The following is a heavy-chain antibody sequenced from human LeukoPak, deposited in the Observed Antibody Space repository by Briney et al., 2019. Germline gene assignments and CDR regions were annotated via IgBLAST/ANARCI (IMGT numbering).Heavy chain of an antibody. CDR2: IIPILGIA. D-gene: IGHD6-19*01. CDR1: GGTFSSYT. V-gene: IGHV1-69*02. CDR3: ARHTHSSGWVFDY. J-gene: IGHJ4*02. Sequence: SVKVSCKASGGTFSSYTISWVRLAPGQGLEWMGRIIPILGIANYAQKFQGRVTITADKSTSTAYMELSSLRSEDTAVYYCARHTHSSGWVFDYWGQGTLVTVSS.